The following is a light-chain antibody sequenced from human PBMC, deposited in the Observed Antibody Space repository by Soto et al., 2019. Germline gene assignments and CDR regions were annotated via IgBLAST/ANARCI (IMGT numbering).Light chain of an antibody. Sequence: EIVMTQSPATLSVSPGERATLSCRASQSVSSNLAWYQQKPGQAPRLLINGASTRATGIPARFSGSGSGTEFTLTISSLQSEDFGVYYCQQYNNWPWTFGQGTKVDI. CDR1: QSVSSN. J-gene: IGKJ1*01. CDR2: GAS. V-gene: IGKV3-15*01. CDR3: QQYNNWPWT.